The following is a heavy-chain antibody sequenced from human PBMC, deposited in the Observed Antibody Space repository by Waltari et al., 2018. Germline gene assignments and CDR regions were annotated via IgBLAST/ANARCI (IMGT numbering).Heavy chain of an antibody. CDR2: TDHRGAT. J-gene: IGHJ4*02. Sequence: QVHLQQWGAGLLKPSETLSLTCGYYGESFNNYYWIWVRQPPGKGLEWIGETDHRGATKYNPSLASRVTISLDTSKSQFSLSLRSVIAADAAMYYCARHRRGSNGIDYWGQGTLVTVSS. D-gene: IGHD7-27*01. V-gene: IGHV4-34*01. CDR3: ARHRRGSNGIDY. CDR1: GESFNNYY.